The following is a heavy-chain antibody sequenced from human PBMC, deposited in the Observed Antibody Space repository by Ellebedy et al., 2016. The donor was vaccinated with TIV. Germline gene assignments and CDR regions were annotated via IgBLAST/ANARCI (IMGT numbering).Heavy chain of an antibody. D-gene: IGHD3-3*01. CDR1: GYTFTGYF. V-gene: IGHV1-2*04. Sequence: ASVKVSCXASGYTFTGYFMHWVRQAPGQGLEWMGWINPNSGGTNYAQKFQGWVTMTRDTSISTAYMELSRLRSDDTAVYYCARGTTIFGVVIESPQDYWGQGTLATVSS. CDR3: ARGTTIFGVVIESPQDY. J-gene: IGHJ4*02. CDR2: INPNSGGT.